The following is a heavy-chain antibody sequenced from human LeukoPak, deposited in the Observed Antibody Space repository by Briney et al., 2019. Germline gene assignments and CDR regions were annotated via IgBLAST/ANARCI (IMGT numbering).Heavy chain of an antibody. J-gene: IGHJ4*02. CDR1: GYTFTGYY. D-gene: IGHD3-22*01. CDR2: INPKSGGT. Sequence: ASVKVSCKASGYTFTGYYMHWVRQAPGQGLEWMGWINPKSGGTNYAQKFQGRVTMTRDTSISTAYMELSSLRSDDTAVSYCASDSPSDYYDRTGYDYWGQGTLVTVSS. CDR3: ASDSPSDYYDRTGYDY. V-gene: IGHV1-2*02.